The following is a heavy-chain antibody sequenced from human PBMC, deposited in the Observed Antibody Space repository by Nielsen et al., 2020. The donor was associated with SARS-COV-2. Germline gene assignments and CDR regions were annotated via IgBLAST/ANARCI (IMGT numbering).Heavy chain of an antibody. D-gene: IGHD1-26*01. J-gene: IGHJ4*02. CDR2: ISGYNGNR. V-gene: IGHV1-18*01. CDR3: ARDVGLTHPEQFEY. CDR1: GYRFTCYS. Sequence: ASVKVSCKASGYRFTCYSVSWVRQAPGQGLEWMGWISGYNGNRYYAQKFQGRVTMTTDTFLNTAYMDLRSLRPDDTAVYYCARDVGLTHPEQFEYWDQGTLVTVSS.